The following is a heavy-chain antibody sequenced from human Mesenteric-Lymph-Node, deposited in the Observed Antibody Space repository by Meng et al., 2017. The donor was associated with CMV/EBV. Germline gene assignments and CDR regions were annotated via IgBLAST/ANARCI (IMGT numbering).Heavy chain of an antibody. CDR3: ARSTALGRVGWFDP. CDR1: GGSVSSGNYY. D-gene: IGHD1-14*01. J-gene: IGHJ5*02. Sequence: GGSVSSGNYYWNWIRQPPGKGLEWIGYMYYSGSTNYNPSLKSRVTISVDTSNNQFSLKLSSVTAADTAVYYCARSTALGRVGWFDPWGQGTLVTVSS. V-gene: IGHV4-61*01. CDR2: MYYSGST.